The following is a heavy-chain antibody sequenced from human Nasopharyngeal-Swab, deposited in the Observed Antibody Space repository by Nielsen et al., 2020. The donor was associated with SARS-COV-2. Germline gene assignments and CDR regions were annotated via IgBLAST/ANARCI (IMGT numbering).Heavy chain of an antibody. V-gene: IGHV4-59*08. CDR1: GGSIRFHY. Sequence: SETLSLTCTVSGGSIRFHYWSWIRQPPGKGLEWIGYLFDSGATNSSPSLESRITISGDMSKTQFSLRLTSVTAADTAVYYCARHLRSYFGPGGMDVWGQGTTVIVSS. CDR2: LFDSGAT. D-gene: IGHD3-10*01. J-gene: IGHJ6*02. CDR3: ARHLRSYFGPGGMDV.